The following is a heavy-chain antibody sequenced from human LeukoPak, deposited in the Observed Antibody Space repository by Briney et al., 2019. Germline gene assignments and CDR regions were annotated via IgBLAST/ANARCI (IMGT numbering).Heavy chain of an antibody. CDR3: ARGTYYDFWSGSTFDY. V-gene: IGHV4-4*07. D-gene: IGHD3-3*01. CDR1: GGSISSYY. CDR2: IYTSGST. Sequence: PSETLSLTCTVSGGSISSYYWSWIRQPAGKGLEWIGRIYTSGSTNYNPSLKSRVTMSVDTSKNQFSLKLSSVTAADTAVYYCARGTYYDFWSGSTFDYWGQGTLVTVSS. J-gene: IGHJ4*02.